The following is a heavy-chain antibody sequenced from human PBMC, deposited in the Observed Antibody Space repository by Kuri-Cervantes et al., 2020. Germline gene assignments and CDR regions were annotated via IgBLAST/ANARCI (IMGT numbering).Heavy chain of an antibody. J-gene: IGHJ6*02. CDR1: GYTFTSYY. V-gene: IGHV1-46*01. D-gene: IGHD5-24*01. Sequence: VKVSCKASGYTFTSYYMHWVRQAPGQGLEWMGIINPSGGSTSYAQKFQGRVTMTRDTSTSTVYMELSSLRSEDTAVYYCARDLTSEGDGYNSYYYYGMDVWGQGTTVTVSS. CDR2: INPSGGST. CDR3: ARDLTSEGDGYNSYYYYGMDV.